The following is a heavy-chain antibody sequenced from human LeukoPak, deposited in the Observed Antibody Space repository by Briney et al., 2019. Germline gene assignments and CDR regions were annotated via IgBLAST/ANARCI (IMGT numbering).Heavy chain of an antibody. CDR1: GFTSSSYG. J-gene: IGHJ2*01. CDR3: AKDLGGGSGCYDL. D-gene: IGHD6-19*01. CDR2: ISYDGSNK. Sequence: GGSLRLSCAASGFTSSSYGMHWVRQAPGKGLEWVVIISYDGSNKYYADSVQGRFTISRDNSKNTLYLQMNSLRAEDTAVYYCAKDLGGGSGCYDLWGRGTLVTVSS. V-gene: IGHV3-30*18.